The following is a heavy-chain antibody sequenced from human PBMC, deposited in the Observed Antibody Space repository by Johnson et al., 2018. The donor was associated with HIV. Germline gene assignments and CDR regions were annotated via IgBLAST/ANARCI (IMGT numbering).Heavy chain of an antibody. CDR2: IWYDGSNK. J-gene: IGHJ3*02. Sequence: QVQLVESGGGLVKPGGSLRLSCAASGFTFSSYGMHWVRQAPGKGLEWVAVIWYDGSNKYYADSVKGRFTISRDNAKNSLYLQMNSLRAEDTALYYCAKAIAARPSGAFDIWGQGTMVTVSS. CDR3: AKAIAARPSGAFDI. CDR1: GFTFSSYG. D-gene: IGHD6-6*01. V-gene: IGHV3-33*03.